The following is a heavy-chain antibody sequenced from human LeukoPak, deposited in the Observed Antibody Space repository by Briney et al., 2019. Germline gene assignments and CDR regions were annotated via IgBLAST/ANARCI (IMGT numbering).Heavy chain of an antibody. CDR3: ARVGFGYCSSTSCYVAAENPAGERPFDY. J-gene: IGHJ4*02. CDR1: GFTFSSYS. Sequence: GGSLRLSCAASGFTFSSYSMNWVRQAPGKGLEWVSYISSSSSTIYYADSVKGRFTISRDNAKNSLYLQMNSLRAEDTAVYYCARVGFGYCSSTSCYVAAENPAGERPFDYWGQGTLVTVSS. CDR2: ISSSSSTI. D-gene: IGHD2-2*01. V-gene: IGHV3-48*01.